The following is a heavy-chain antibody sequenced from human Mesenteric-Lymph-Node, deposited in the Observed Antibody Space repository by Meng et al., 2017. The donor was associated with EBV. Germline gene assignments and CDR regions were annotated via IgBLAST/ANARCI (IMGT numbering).Heavy chain of an antibody. J-gene: IGHJ4*02. CDR3: ARLVSGWSGSYYFDY. Sequence: QLQLQESGPGLVKPSEPLSLTCTVSGGSISSSSYYWGWIRQPPGKGLGWIGTFYYSGSTYYNPSLKSRVTISVDTSKNQFSLKLSSVTAADTAVYYCARLVSGWSGSYYFDYWGQGTLVTVSS. CDR2: FYYSGST. CDR1: GGSISSSSYY. D-gene: IGHD6-19*01. V-gene: IGHV4-39*01.